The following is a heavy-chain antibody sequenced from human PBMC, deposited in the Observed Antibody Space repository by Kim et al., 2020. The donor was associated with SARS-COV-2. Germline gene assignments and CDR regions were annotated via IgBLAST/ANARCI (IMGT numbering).Heavy chain of an antibody. Sequence: ASVKVSCKASGYTFTSYGISWVRQAPGQGLEWMGWISAYNGNTNYAQKLQGRVTMTTDTSTSTAYMELRSLRSDDTAVYYCARDGIAVAVRVYYYGMDVWGQGTTVTVSS. CDR2: ISAYNGNT. J-gene: IGHJ6*02. V-gene: IGHV1-18*04. CDR3: ARDGIAVAVRVYYYGMDV. CDR1: GYTFTSYG. D-gene: IGHD6-19*01.